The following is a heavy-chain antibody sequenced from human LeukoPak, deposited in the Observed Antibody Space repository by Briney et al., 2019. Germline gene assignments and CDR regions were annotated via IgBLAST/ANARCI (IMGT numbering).Heavy chain of an antibody. J-gene: IGHJ6*03. Sequence: GGSLRLSCAASEFTFDDYNMHWVRQAPGKGLEWVSLITWNGDSTYYADSVEGRFTISRDNSKNSLYLQMNSLRTEDTALYYCAKDKWLRGYYYYYMDVWGKGTTVTVSS. CDR3: AKDKWLRGYYYYYMDV. CDR1: EFTFDDYN. D-gene: IGHD5-12*01. V-gene: IGHV3-43*01. CDR2: ITWNGDST.